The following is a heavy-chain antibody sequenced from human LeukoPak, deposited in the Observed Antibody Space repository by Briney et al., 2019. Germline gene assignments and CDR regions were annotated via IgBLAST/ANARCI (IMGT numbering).Heavy chain of an antibody. V-gene: IGHV4-34*01. CDR2: INHRGST. D-gene: IGHD1-26*01. CDR3: ARVGYSVTNSKQYYFDY. Sequence: SETLSLTCAVYGGSFSGYYWSWIRQPPGKGLEWIGEINHRGSTNYNPSLKSRVTISVDTSKNQFSLKLSSVTAADTAIYYCARVGYSVTNSKQYYFDYWGQGTLVTVSS. CDR1: GGSFSGYY. J-gene: IGHJ4*02.